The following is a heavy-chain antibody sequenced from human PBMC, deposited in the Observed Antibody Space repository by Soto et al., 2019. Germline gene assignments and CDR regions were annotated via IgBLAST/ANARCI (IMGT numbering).Heavy chain of an antibody. Sequence: TVSGGSISSSSYYWGWIRQPPGKGLEWIGSIYYSGSTYYNPSLKSRVTISVDTSKNQFSLKLSSVTAADTAVYYCASPRRGYDFWSGPLYAMDVWGQGTTVTVSS. CDR3: ASPRRGYDFWSGPLYAMDV. CDR1: GGSISSSSYY. D-gene: IGHD3-3*01. CDR2: IYYSGST. J-gene: IGHJ6*02. V-gene: IGHV4-39*01.